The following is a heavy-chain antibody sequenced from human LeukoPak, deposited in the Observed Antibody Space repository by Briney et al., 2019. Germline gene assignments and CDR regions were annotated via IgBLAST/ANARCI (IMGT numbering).Heavy chain of an antibody. V-gene: IGHV1-69*13. CDR1: GGTFSSYA. J-gene: IGHJ5*02. CDR2: IIPIFGTA. Sequence: SVKVSCKASGGTFSSYAISWVRQAPGQGLEWMGGIIPIFGTANYAQKFQGRVTITADESTSTAYMELSSLRSEDTAVYYCARGWASTYYDFWSGHTPLYNWFDPWGQGTLVTVSS. CDR3: ARGWASTYYDFWSGHTPLYNWFDP. D-gene: IGHD3-3*01.